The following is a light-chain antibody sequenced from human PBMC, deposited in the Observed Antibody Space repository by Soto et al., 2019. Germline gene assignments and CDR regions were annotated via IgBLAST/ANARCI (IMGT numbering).Light chain of an antibody. CDR1: RSFSNN. CDR3: QHYNSYSEA. CDR2: KAS. V-gene: IGKV1-5*03. Sequence: DIQMTQSPSSLSASLGDRVTISCRASRSFSNNLNWYQQKPGKAPKLLIYKASTLKSGVPSRFSGSGSGTEFTLTISSLQPDDFATYYCQHYNSYSEAFGQGTKVDIK. J-gene: IGKJ1*01.